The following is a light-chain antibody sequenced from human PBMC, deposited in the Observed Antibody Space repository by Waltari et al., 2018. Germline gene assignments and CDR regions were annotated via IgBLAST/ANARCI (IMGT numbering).Light chain of an antibody. CDR2: GST. CDR1: DSHIGAGHP. V-gene: IGLV1-40*01. Sequence: QPVLTHPPPVSATPGQRVTIARTGSDSHIGAGHPAHGYQHLPGTAPKLLNYGSTNRPSGVPDRFSGFTSGTSGALAITGLQAEEDAYYYCHSYDRSLTGSWVFGGGTKLTVL. J-gene: IGLJ3*02. CDR3: HSYDRSLTGSWV.